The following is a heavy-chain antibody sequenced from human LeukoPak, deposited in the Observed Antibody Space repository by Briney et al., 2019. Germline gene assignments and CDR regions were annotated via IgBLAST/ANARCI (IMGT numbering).Heavy chain of an antibody. CDR2: INYSGSI. V-gene: IGHV4-39*01. CDR3: ARHPYFYYYMDV. J-gene: IGHJ6*03. CDR1: GGSISSSTYF. Sequence: SETLSLTCTVSGGSISSSTYFWDWIRQPPGKGLEWIGTINYSGSINYNPSLESRLTISVDTSKNQFSLKLSSVTAADTAVYYCARHPYFYYYMDVWGKGTTVTVSS.